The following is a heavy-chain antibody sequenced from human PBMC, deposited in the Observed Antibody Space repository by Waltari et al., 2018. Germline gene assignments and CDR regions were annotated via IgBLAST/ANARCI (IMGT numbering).Heavy chain of an antibody. CDR2: NNAGNGNT. CDR3: ARDSSGYNYGYGY. V-gene: IGHV1-3*01. Sequence: QVQLVQSGAEVKEPGASVRVSCKASGYTFTNYAIQWVRQAPGQRPEWMGWNNAGNGNTKYSQKFQGRVTIIRDTSASTADMELHSLRSADTAVYYCARDSSGYNYGYGYWGQGTLVTVSS. J-gene: IGHJ4*02. D-gene: IGHD5-18*01. CDR1: GYTFTNYA.